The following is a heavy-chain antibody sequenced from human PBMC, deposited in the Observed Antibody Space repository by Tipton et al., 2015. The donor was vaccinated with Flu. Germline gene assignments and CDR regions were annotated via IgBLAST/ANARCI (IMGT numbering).Heavy chain of an antibody. J-gene: IGHJ5*02. CDR1: ADSISSDYY. CDR3: ARHGPQGGDPNWFDP. V-gene: IGHV4-38-2*02. Sequence: TLSLTCTISADSISSDYYWGWIRQPPGKGLEWIGNIFRTGTTYRNPSLKSRVTISIDRSKNQFSLKLFSVTAADTAVYYCARHGPQGGDPNWFDPWGQGTLITVSS. CDR2: IFRTGTT. D-gene: IGHD2-21*02.